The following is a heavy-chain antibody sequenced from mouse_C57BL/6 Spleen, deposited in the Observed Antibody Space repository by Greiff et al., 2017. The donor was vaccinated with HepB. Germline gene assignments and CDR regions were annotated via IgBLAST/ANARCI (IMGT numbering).Heavy chain of an antibody. CDR2: IDPSDSYT. CDR3: ARNYGNWYFDV. J-gene: IGHJ1*03. V-gene: IGHV1-59*01. Sequence: QVQLQQPGAELVRPGTSVKLSCKASGYTFTSYWMHWVKQRPGQGLEWIGVIDPSDSYTNYNQKFKGKATLTVDTSSSTAYMQLSSLTSEDSAVYYCARNYGNWYFDVWGTGTTVTVSS. CDR1: GYTFTSYW. D-gene: IGHD2-1*01.